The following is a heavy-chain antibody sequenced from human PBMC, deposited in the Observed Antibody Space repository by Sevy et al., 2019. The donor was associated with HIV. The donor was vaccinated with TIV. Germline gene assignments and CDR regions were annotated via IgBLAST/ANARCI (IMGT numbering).Heavy chain of an antibody. CDR1: GINFRNSI. CDR2: MSFDGSIQ. J-gene: IGHJ1*01. D-gene: IGHD3-3*01. CDR3: ARGITIFGPSGAFHH. V-gene: IGHV3-30*04. Sequence: GGSLRLSCSASGINFRNSIFHWVRQAPGKGLEWVALMSFDGSIQYFGDSEMGRLTISRDDSKNTFYLQVNSLRVEDTAVYYCARGITIFGPSGAFHHWGQGTLVTVSS.